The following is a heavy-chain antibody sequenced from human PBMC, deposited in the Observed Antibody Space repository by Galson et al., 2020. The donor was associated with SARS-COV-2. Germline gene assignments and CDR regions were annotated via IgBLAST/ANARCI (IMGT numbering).Heavy chain of an antibody. CDR1: GDSVSTNSAI. CDR2: TYFRSKWFT. V-gene: IGHV6-1*01. Sequence: ASETLSLTCVVSGDSVSTNSAIWTWIRQSPSRGLEWLGTTYFRSKWFTDYASSVKSRLTIKPDKFGNQVSLHLDSVTPEDTAVYYCTRGLIHHNVYYLMKRDDYEYRGFDVWGQGTTVTVSS. J-gene: IGHJ6*01. CDR3: TRGLIHHNVYYLMKRDDYEYRGFDV. D-gene: IGHD3-22*01.